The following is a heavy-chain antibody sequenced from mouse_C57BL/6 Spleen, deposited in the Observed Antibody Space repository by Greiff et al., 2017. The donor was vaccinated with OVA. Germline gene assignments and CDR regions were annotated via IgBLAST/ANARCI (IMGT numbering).Heavy chain of an antibody. CDR3: TRDRDGNYDNYFDY. CDR1: GFTFSSYA. J-gene: IGHJ2*01. Sequence: EVHLVESGEGLVKPGGSLKLSCAASGFTFSSYAMSRVRQTPEKRLEWVAYISSGGDYIYYADTVKGRFTISRDNARNTLYLQMSSLKSEDTAMYYCTRDRDGNYDNYFDYWGQGTTLTVSS. V-gene: IGHV5-9-1*02. CDR2: ISSGGDYI. D-gene: IGHD2-1*01.